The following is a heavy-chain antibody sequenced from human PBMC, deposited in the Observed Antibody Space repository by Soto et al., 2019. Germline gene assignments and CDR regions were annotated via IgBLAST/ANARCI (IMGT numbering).Heavy chain of an antibody. Sequence: QVQLVQSGAEVKKPGASVKVSCKASGYTFTSYGISWVRQAPGQGLEWMGWISPYNGNTTYAQKLQGRVTMNTDTPTSTAYMEQRSLRSDDTAVYYCARDKTVVVVAATPDFDYWGQGTLVTVSS. D-gene: IGHD2-15*01. J-gene: IGHJ4*02. V-gene: IGHV1-18*01. CDR3: ARDKTVVVVAATPDFDY. CDR2: ISPYNGNT. CDR1: GYTFTSYG.